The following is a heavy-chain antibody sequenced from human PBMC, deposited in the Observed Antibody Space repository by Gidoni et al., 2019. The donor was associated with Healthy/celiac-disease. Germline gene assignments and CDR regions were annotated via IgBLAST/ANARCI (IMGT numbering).Heavy chain of an antibody. D-gene: IGHD1-26*01. CDR2: ISGSGGST. CDR3: AKATASYSGSYFPFDY. Sequence: EVQLLESGGGLVQPGGSLSLSCAASGFTFSSYAMSWVRQAPGKGLEWVSAISGSGGSTYYADSVKGRFTISRDNSKNTLYLQMNSLRAEDTAVYYCAKATASYSGSYFPFDYWGQGTLVTVSS. CDR1: GFTFSSYA. V-gene: IGHV3-23*01. J-gene: IGHJ4*02.